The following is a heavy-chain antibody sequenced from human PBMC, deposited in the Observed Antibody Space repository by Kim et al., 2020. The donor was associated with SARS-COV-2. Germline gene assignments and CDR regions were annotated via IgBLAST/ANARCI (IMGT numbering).Heavy chain of an antibody. J-gene: IGHJ4*02. D-gene: IGHD4-17*01. CDR2: ISYDGSNK. Sequence: GGSLRLSCAASGFTFSSYGMHWVRQAPGKGLEWVAVISYDGSNKYYADSVKGRFTISRDNSKNTLYLQMNSLRAEDTAVYYCAKDLAGRDYGDYVPDYWGQGTLVTVSS. CDR3: AKDLAGRDYGDYVPDY. CDR1: GFTFSSYG. V-gene: IGHV3-30*18.